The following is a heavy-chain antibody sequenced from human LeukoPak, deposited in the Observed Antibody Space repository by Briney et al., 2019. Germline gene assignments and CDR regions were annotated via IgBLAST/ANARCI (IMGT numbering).Heavy chain of an antibody. V-gene: IGHV3-23*01. D-gene: IGHD3-22*01. CDR3: ARGSPYYYDSPDAFDI. CDR2: ISANGVDT. Sequence: GGSLRLSCVASGFTFSNHAMTWVRQAPGKGLEWVSAISANGVDTFYAPSVKGRFTISRDNSKNTLYLQINSLRAEDTAVYYCARGSPYYYDSPDAFDIWGQGTMVTVSS. J-gene: IGHJ3*02. CDR1: GFTFSNHA.